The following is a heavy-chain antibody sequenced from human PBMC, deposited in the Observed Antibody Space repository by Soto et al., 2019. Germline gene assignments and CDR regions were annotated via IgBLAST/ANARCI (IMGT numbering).Heavy chain of an antibody. Sequence: GGSLRLSCAASGFTFSSYIMNWVRQAPGKGLEWVSSISSSSSYIYYADSVKGRFTISRDNAKNSLYLQMNSLRAEDTAVYYCARTKHTHNCSGGSCYSFRYYYYMDVWGKGTTVTVSS. CDR1: GFTFSSYI. CDR2: ISSSSSYI. CDR3: ARTKHTHNCSGGSCYSFRYYYYMDV. D-gene: IGHD2-15*01. V-gene: IGHV3-21*01. J-gene: IGHJ6*03.